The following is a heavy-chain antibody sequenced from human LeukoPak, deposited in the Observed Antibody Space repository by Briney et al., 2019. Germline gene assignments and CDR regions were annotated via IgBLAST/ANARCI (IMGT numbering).Heavy chain of an antibody. CDR3: ARDVGGSCSGCFYY. CDR2: IYYSGST. Sequence: SETLSLTCTVSSGSISSSSYYWGWIRQPPGKGLEWIGSIYYSGSTYYNPSLKSRVTISVDTSKNQFSLKLSSVTAADTAVYYCARDVGGSCSGCFYYWGQGTLVTVSS. J-gene: IGHJ4*02. D-gene: IGHD2-15*01. CDR1: SGSISSSSYY. V-gene: IGHV4-39*02.